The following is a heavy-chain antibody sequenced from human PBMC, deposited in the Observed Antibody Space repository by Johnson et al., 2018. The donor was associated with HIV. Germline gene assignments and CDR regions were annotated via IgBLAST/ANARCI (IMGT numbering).Heavy chain of an antibody. CDR3: ARSDYDSSGYYAFDI. J-gene: IGHJ3*02. CDR1: GFTFSSYA. Sequence: VLLVESGGGVVQPGRSLRLSCAASGFTFSSYAMHWVRQAPGKGLEWVSAIGTAGDTYYPGSVKGRFTISRENAKNSLYLQMNSLRAGDTAVYYCARSDYDSSGYYAFDIWGQGTMVTVSS. D-gene: IGHD3-22*01. CDR2: IGTAGDT. V-gene: IGHV3-13*01.